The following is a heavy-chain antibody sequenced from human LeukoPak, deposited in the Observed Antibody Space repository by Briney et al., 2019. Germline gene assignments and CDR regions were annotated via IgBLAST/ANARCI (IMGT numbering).Heavy chain of an antibody. CDR3: ARDPPGSGFGRSYFDY. D-gene: IGHD3-22*01. J-gene: IGHJ4*02. CDR2: INPKSGGT. CDR1: GYAFIGYY. Sequence: GAPVKVSCKASGYAFIGYYMHWVRQAPGQGLEWMGWINPKSGGTNFAQKFRGRVTMTRDTSISTAYMELSRLRSDDTAVYYCARDPPGSGFGRSYFDYWGQGTLVTVSS. V-gene: IGHV1-2*02.